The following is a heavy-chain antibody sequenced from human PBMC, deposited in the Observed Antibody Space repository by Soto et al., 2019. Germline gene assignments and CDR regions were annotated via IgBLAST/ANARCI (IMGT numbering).Heavy chain of an antibody. Sequence: PSETLSLTCTVSGGSVSSGSYYWSWIRQPPGKGLEWIGYIYYSGSTNYNPSLKSRVTISVDTSKNQFSLKLSSVTAADTAVYYCARDSFIQYYGMDVWGQGTTVTVSS. D-gene: IGHD2-21*01. V-gene: IGHV4-61*01. CDR3: ARDSFIQYYGMDV. CDR2: IYYSGST. J-gene: IGHJ6*02. CDR1: GGSVSSGSYY.